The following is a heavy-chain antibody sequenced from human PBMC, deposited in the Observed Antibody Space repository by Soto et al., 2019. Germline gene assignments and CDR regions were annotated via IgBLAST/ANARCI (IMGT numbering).Heavy chain of an antibody. CDR1: GYSFASYG. D-gene: IGHD6-13*01. V-gene: IGHV1-2*04. CDR3: ARDGGLAAAGYYYYYGMDV. CDR2: INPNSGGT. J-gene: IGHJ6*02. Sequence: GASVKVSCKASGYSFASYGISWVRQAPGQGLVWMGWINPNSGGTNYAQKFQGWVTMTRDTSISTAYMELSRLRSDDTAVYYCARDGGLAAAGYYYYYGMDVWGQGTTVTVSS.